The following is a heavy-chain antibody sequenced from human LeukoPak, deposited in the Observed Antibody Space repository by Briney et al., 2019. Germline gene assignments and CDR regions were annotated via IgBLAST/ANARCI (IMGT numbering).Heavy chain of an antibody. CDR3: LRGDRRDY. J-gene: IGHJ4*02. Sequence: GGTLRLSCAASGFAFSSYGMSWVRQAPGKGLEWVSAISGSGDSTYYADSVKGRFTISRDNAKNSLYLQMNSLRVEDTAVYYCLRGDRRDYWGQGTLVTVSS. CDR2: ISGSGDST. CDR1: GFAFSSYG. V-gene: IGHV3-23*01.